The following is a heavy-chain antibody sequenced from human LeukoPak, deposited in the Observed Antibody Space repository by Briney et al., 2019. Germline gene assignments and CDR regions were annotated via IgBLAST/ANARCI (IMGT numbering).Heavy chain of an antibody. V-gene: IGHV3-30*03. CDR2: ISYDGSNK. D-gene: IGHD6-19*01. CDR1: GFTFSSYG. CDR3: ARAPIAVSGD. Sequence: GRSLRLSCAASGFTFSSYGMHWVRQAPGKGLEWVAVISYDGSNKYYADSVKGRFTISRDNSKNTLYLQMNSLRAEDTAVYYCARAPIAVSGDWGQGTLVTVSS. J-gene: IGHJ4*02.